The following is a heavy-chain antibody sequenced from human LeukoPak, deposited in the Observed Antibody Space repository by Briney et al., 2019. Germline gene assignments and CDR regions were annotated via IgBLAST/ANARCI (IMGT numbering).Heavy chain of an antibody. J-gene: IGHJ4*02. V-gene: IGHV1-46*01. CDR3: AKSAYFYDSSGCDY. Sequence: ASVKVSCKASGYTFTSYYMHWVRQAPGQGLEWVGIINPSGGSTSYAQKFQGRVAMTRDTSTSTVYMELSSLRSEDTAVYYCAKSAYFYDSSGCDYWGQGTLVTVSS. CDR2: INPSGGST. D-gene: IGHD3-22*01. CDR1: GYTFTSYY.